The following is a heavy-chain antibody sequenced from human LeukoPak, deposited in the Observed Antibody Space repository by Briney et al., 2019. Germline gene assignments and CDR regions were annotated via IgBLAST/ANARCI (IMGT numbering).Heavy chain of an antibody. CDR3: AKKGQADDYGKPD. D-gene: IGHD4-17*01. Sequence: PGGSLRLSCAASGFTVSSNYMSWVRQAPGKGLEWVSVIYSGGSTYYADSVKGRFTISRDNSKNTLYLQMNNLRADDTAVYYCAKKGQADDYGKPDWGQGTLVTVSS. CDR2: IYSGGST. V-gene: IGHV3-66*01. J-gene: IGHJ4*02. CDR1: GFTVSSNY.